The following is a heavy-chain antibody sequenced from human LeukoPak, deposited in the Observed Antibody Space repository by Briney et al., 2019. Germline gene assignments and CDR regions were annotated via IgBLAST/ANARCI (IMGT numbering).Heavy chain of an antibody. CDR1: GYTFTNYY. J-gene: IGHJ4*02. CDR3: ATTPGIAAAGMSFY. V-gene: IGHV1-2*02. D-gene: IGHD6-13*01. Sequence: ASVKVSCKASGYTFTNYYIHWVRQAPGQGLEWMGWINTKTGATNYAQNFQGRVTMTRDTSISTAYMELNSLRSEDTAVYYCATTPGIAAAGMSFYWGQGTLVTVSS. CDR2: INTKTGAT.